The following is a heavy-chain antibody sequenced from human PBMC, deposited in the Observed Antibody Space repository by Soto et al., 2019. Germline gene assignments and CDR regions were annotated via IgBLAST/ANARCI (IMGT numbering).Heavy chain of an antibody. V-gene: IGHV4-59*08. CDR3: ARLESTAGTPLDY. CDR1: RGSINSNY. CDR2: LYDSGST. J-gene: IGHJ4*02. Sequence: SVTRSLTCTVCRGSINSNYWSCIWQPPGKGIEWIGYLYDSGSTNYSPSLKSRVTISVDTSKNQFSLKLSSVTAADTAVYYCARLESTAGTPLDYWGQGTLVTVS. D-gene: IGHD6-13*01.